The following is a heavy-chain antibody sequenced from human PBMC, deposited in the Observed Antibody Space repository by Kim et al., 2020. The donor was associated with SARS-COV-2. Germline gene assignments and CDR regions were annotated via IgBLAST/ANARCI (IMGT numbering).Heavy chain of an antibody. J-gene: IGHJ4*02. D-gene: IGHD3-10*01. CDR3: AKDVLTYYYGSGSGGEFDY. Sequence: NGRFTISRDNAKNSLYLQMNSLRAEDTALYYCAKDVLTYYYGSGSGGEFDYWGQGTLVTVSS. V-gene: IGHV3-9*01.